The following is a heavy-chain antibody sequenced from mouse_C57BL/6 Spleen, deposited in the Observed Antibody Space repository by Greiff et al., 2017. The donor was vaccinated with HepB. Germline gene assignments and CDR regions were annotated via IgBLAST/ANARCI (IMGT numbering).Heavy chain of an antibody. CDR3: ATGPYYYGSSYGNY. V-gene: IGHV3-6*01. Sequence: EVKLMESGPGLVKPSQSLSLTCSVTGYSITSGYYWNWIRQFPGNKLEWMGYISYDGSNNYNPSLKNRISITRDTSKNQFFLKLNSVTTEDTATYYCATGPYYYGSSYGNYWGQGTTLTVSS. CDR2: ISYDGSN. CDR1: GYSITSGYY. J-gene: IGHJ2*01. D-gene: IGHD1-1*01.